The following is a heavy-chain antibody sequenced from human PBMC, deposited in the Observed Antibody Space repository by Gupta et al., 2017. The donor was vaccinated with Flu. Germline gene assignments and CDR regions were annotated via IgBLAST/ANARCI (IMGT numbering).Heavy chain of an antibody. CDR1: VGSISSSPYS. V-gene: IGHV4-39*01. CDR2: IHYSGSI. CDR3: ARLPTGYPNWFDP. Sequence: QLQLQESGPGLVKPSETLSLTCTVSVGSISSSPYSWGWIRQSPGNGLEWIGTIHYSGSIYYNPSLKSRVTMSVDTSKNQFSLKLSSVTAADTAVYYCARLPTGYPNWFDPWGQGTLVTVSS. J-gene: IGHJ5*02. D-gene: IGHD3-9*01.